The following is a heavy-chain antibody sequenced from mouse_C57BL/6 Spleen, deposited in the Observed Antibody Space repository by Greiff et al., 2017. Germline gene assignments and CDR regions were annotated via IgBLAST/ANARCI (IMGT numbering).Heavy chain of an antibody. J-gene: IGHJ4*01. D-gene: IGHD1-1*01. CDR2: IDPSDSYT. Sequence: VQLQQPGAELVMPGASVKLSCKASGYTFTSYWMHWVKQRPGQGLEWIGEIDPSDSYTNYNQKFKGKSKLTVEKSSSTAYMQLSSLTSEDSAVYYCARWGNYYGSSLYAMDYWGQGTSVTVSS. V-gene: IGHV1-69*01. CDR1: GYTFTSYW. CDR3: ARWGNYYGSSLYAMDY.